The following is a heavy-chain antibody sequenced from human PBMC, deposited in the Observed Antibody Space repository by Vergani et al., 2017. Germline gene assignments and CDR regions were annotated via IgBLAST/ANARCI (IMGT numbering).Heavy chain of an antibody. CDR2: IYYSGST. Sequence: QVQLQESGPGLVKPSETLSLTCTASGGSISSYYWSWIRQPPGKGLEWIGYIYYSGSTNYNPSLKSRVTISVDTSKNQFSLKLSSVTAADTAVYYCAGYTAMDQTFDYWGQGTLVTVSS. D-gene: IGHD5-18*01. V-gene: IGHV4-59*08. CDR1: GGSISSYY. CDR3: AGYTAMDQTFDY. J-gene: IGHJ4*02.